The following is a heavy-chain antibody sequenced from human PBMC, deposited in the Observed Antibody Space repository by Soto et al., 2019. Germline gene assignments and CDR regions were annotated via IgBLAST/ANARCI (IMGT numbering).Heavy chain of an antibody. CDR2: IYYSGST. Sequence: QVQLQESGPGLVKPSETLSLTCTVSGGSISSYYWSWIRQPPGKGLEWIGYIYYSGSTNYNPSLKSRVTISVDTSKNQFSLKLSSVTAADTAVYYCARRPYSSSWYRAFDIWGQGTMVTVSS. J-gene: IGHJ3*02. CDR3: ARRPYSSSWYRAFDI. D-gene: IGHD6-13*01. CDR1: GGSISSYY. V-gene: IGHV4-59*01.